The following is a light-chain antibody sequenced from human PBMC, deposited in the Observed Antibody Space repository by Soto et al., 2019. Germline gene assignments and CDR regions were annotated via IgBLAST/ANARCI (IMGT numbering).Light chain of an antibody. J-gene: IGKJ2*01. CDR1: QNVNSNY. Sequence: EIVLTQSPGTLSLSPGERATLSCRASQNVNSNYLAWYQQKPGQAPRLLIYGASSRATGIPDRFSCSGSWTDFRLTISSLEPEYFAVYFCQQYGSSPMYTFGQGTKLEIK. CDR2: GAS. V-gene: IGKV3-20*01. CDR3: QQYGSSPMYT.